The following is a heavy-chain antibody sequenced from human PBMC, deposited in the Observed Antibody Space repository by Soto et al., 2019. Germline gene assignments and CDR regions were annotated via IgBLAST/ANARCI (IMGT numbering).Heavy chain of an antibody. CDR1: GYTFTSYG. D-gene: IGHD3-3*01. CDR2: ISAYNGNT. V-gene: IGHV1-18*01. J-gene: IGHJ4*02. Sequence: QVQLVQSGAEVKKPGASVKVSCKASGYTFTSYGISWVRQAPGQGLEWMGWISAYNGNTNYAQKLQGRVTMTTDTSPSKAYMELRSLKSDDTAVYYCAGARSHITIFVVVTQTYYFDYWGQGTLVTVSS. CDR3: AGARSHITIFVVVTQTYYFDY.